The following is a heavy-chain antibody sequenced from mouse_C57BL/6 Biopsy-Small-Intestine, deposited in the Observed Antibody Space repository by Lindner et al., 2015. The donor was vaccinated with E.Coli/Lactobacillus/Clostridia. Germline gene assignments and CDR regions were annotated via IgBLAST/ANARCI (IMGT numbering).Heavy chain of an antibody. D-gene: IGHD2-2*01. CDR1: GYLFTDFN. Sequence: LQESGAELVKPGASMKISCKASGYLFTDFNMNWVKQSHGKSLEWIGNINPYYGNARYNERFKGKATLTVDTSSGTAYMQLGSLTSEDSAVYFCAGGLPPLYAMDYWGQGTSVTVSS. V-gene: IGHV1-39*01. CDR3: AGGLPPLYAMDY. CDR2: INPYYGNA. J-gene: IGHJ4*01.